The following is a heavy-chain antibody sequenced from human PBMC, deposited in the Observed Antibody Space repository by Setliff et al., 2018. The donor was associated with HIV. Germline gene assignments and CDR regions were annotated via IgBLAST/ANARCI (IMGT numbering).Heavy chain of an antibody. V-gene: IGHV4-34*01. CDR1: GGSFSGYY. J-gene: IGHJ4*02. CDR3: ARGAIAAAGADY. CDR2: INHSGST. Sequence: SETLSLTCAVYGGSFSGYYWSWIRQPPGKGLEWIGEINHSGSTNYNPSLKSRVTISVDTSKNQFSLKLSSVTAADTAVYYCARGAIAAAGADYWGQGTLVTVSS. D-gene: IGHD6-13*01.